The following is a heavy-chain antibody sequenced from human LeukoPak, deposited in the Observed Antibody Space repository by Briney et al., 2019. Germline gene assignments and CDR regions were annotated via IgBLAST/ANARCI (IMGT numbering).Heavy chain of an antibody. J-gene: IGHJ4*02. CDR1: GYTFTSYA. Sequence: ASVKVSCKASGYTFTSYAMHWVRQAPGQRLEWMGWINVGNGNTKYSQNFQGRVTITRDTSASTAYMELSSLRSEDTAVYFCARAGYYYDSSAYPYGFWGQGTLVTVSS. CDR2: INVGNGNT. V-gene: IGHV1-3*01. CDR3: ARAGYYYDSSAYPYGF. D-gene: IGHD3-22*01.